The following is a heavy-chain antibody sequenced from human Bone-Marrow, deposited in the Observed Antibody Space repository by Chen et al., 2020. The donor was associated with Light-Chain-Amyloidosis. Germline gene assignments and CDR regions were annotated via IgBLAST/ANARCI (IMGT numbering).Heavy chain of an antibody. Sequence: QVQLQESGPGLVKPSQTLSLTCTVSGGSIRSDNYYWSWIRQPAGKGLEWIGHIYISRNTNYNPSLKRRVTISLDTSKNQFSLSLSSVTAADTAVYYCARSYSGYFDYWGQGTQVTVSS. CDR3: ARSYSGYFDY. D-gene: IGHD5-12*01. V-gene: IGHV4-61*02. J-gene: IGHJ4*02. CDR2: IYISRNT. CDR1: GGSIRSDNYY.